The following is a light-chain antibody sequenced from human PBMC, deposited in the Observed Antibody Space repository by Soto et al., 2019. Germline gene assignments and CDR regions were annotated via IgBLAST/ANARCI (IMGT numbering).Light chain of an antibody. CDR3: SSYTSSSTVI. Sequence: QSVLTQPASVSGSPGQSITISCTGTSSDVGGYNFVSWYQQHPGKAPKFIIYDVRNRPSGVSNRFPGSRSGNTASLTISGLQAEDEADYYCSSYTSSSTVIFGGGTKLTVL. CDR2: DVR. V-gene: IGLV2-14*03. CDR1: SSDVGGYNF. J-gene: IGLJ2*01.